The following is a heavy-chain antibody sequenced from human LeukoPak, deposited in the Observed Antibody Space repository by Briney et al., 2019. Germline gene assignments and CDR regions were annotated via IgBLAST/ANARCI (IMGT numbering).Heavy chain of an antibody. V-gene: IGHV4-39*01. J-gene: IGHJ5*02. D-gene: IGHD6-19*01. CDR1: GGSISNSYTYY. CDR2: IHYSGST. Sequence: PSETLSLTCTISGGSISNSYTYYWGWIRQPPGKGLGWIGSIHYSGSTYYNPSLKSRVTLSVDTSKNQFSLKLSSVTAADTAVYFCARLVAVAGTSAWSQGTLVTVSS. CDR3: ARLVAVAGTSA.